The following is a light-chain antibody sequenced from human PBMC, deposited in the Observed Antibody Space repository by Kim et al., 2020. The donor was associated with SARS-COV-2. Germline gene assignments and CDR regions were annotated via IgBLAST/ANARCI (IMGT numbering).Light chain of an antibody. J-gene: IGKJ2*01. CDR3: LQYDDWPRT. CDR1: QNIRNN. CDR2: GAS. V-gene: IGKV3-15*01. Sequence: SVSPGQRSPLSCRATQNIRNNLAWYQQRPGQAPRLLIYGASNRATGIPATFHGSVSGTEFLLTISSLQSEDFAVYYCLQYDDWPRTFGQGPKLEIK.